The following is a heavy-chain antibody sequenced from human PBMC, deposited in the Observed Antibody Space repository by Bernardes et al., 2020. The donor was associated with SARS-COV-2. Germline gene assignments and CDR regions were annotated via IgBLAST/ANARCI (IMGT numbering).Heavy chain of an antibody. V-gene: IGHV1-2*02. CDR1: GYAFAGYF. Sequence: ASVKVSCKASGYAFAGYFMHWVRQAPGQGLEWMGWLNPSSGGTNYAQKFQGRVTITRDTSISTAYMELSRLISDDTDVYYCASLEGIAAPDTNLDYWGQGTLVTVSS. D-gene: IGHD6-13*01. CDR3: ASLEGIAAPDTNLDY. CDR2: LNPSSGGT. J-gene: IGHJ4*02.